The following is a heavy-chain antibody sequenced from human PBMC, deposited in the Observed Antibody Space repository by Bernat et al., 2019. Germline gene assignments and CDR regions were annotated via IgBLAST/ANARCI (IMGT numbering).Heavy chain of an antibody. CDR1: GFSFSTYG. D-gene: IGHD3-3*01. Sequence: QVQLVESGGGVVQPGRSLRLSCAASGFSFSTYGMHWVRQAPGKGLEWVAAIWYDGSNKDSADTVKGPFTIHRDNSKTTLYLQMNSLRAEDTAVYYCATGRASRTGFGVVNDFDYWGQGTLVTVSS. J-gene: IGHJ4*02. CDR3: ATGRASRTGFGVVNDFDY. CDR2: IWYDGSNK. V-gene: IGHV3-33*01.